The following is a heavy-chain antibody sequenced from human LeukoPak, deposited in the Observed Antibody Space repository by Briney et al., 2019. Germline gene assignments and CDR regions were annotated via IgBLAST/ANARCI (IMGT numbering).Heavy chain of an antibody. Sequence: SETLSLTCTVSGGSIRSYYWSWIRQPPGKGLEWIGYIYNSGSTNYNPSLKSRLTISVDTSKNQFSLKLTSVTAADTAMYFCARDMYGGTSAFDIWGQGTMVTVSS. J-gene: IGHJ3*02. CDR2: IYNSGST. V-gene: IGHV4-59*01. D-gene: IGHD2-8*01. CDR1: GGSIRSYY. CDR3: ARDMYGGTSAFDI.